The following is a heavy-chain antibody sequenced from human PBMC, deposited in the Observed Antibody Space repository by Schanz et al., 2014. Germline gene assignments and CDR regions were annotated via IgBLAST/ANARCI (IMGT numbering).Heavy chain of an antibody. CDR3: AKLSSSGRLAGYFDY. D-gene: IGHD6-19*01. Sequence: EEQLLQSGGGLVKPGGSLRLSCEASGFTFITYTMNWVRQAPGKGLEWVSSISGRSSHIYYAGSVKGRFSISRDYSKNTLYLQMSSLRAEDTAIYYCAKLSSSGRLAGYFDYWGQGALVTVSS. CDR2: ISGRSSHI. V-gene: IGHV3-21*04. J-gene: IGHJ4*02. CDR1: GFTFITYT.